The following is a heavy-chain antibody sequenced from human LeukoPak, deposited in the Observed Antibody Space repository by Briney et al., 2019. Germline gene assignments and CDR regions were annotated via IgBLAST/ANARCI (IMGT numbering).Heavy chain of an antibody. Sequence: ASVKVSCKASGYTFTSYDINWVRQATGQGLEWMGWMNPNSGNTGYAQKFQGRVTITADKSTSTAYMELSSLRSEDTAVYYCARQGYCSSTSCYLFDYWGQGTLVTVSS. V-gene: IGHV1-8*01. J-gene: IGHJ4*02. D-gene: IGHD2-2*01. CDR3: ARQGYCSSTSCYLFDY. CDR2: MNPNSGNT. CDR1: GYTFTSYD.